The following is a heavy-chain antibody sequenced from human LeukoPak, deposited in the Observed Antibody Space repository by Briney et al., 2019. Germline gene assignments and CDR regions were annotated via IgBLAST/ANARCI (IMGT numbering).Heavy chain of an antibody. J-gene: IGHJ4*02. Sequence: SETLSLTCVVSGGSLSTHHWSWIRQSPGRGLEWIGYISDSGSINYNPSLKSRVTISVDTSKNQFSLMPSSVTAADTAVYYCARGYDSSAYYPFNYWGQGTLVTVSS. CDR1: GGSLSTHH. V-gene: IGHV4-59*11. D-gene: IGHD3-22*01. CDR2: ISDSGSI. CDR3: ARGYDSSAYYPFNY.